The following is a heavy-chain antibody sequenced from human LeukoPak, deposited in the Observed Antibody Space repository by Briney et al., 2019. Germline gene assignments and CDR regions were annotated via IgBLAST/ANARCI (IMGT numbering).Heavy chain of an antibody. CDR3: ARGRLAQSGDFDY. V-gene: IGHV3-21*05. D-gene: IGHD3-10*01. CDR2: ISSGSANI. Sequence: PGGSLRLSCEASGFTFSTYSMNWVRQAPGKGLEWVAHISSGSANIYYADSVKGRFTISRDNAKNSLYLQMNSLRAEDTAVYYCARGRLAQSGDFDYWGQGTLVTVSS. CDR1: GFTFSTYS. J-gene: IGHJ4*02.